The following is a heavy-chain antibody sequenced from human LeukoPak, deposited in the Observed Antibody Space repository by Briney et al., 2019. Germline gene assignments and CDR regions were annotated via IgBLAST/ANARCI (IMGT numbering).Heavy chain of an antibody. J-gene: IGHJ4*02. CDR3: ARVGYYDSSGSDDDFDY. CDR1: GFTFSSYS. CDR2: ISSSSSYI. Sequence: GGSLRLSCAASGFTFSSYSMNWVRQAPGKGLEWVSSISSSSSYIYYADSVKGRFTISRDNAKNSLYLQMNSLRAEDTAVYYCARVGYYDSSGSDDDFDYWGQGTLVTVSS. D-gene: IGHD3-22*01. V-gene: IGHV3-21*01.